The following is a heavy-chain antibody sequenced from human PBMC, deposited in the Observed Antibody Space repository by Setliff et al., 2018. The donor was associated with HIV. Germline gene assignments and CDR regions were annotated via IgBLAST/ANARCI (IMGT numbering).Heavy chain of an antibody. D-gene: IGHD3-3*01. CDR1: GFTFRSYA. J-gene: IGHJ3*02. CDR2: ISGSGTST. V-gene: IGHV3-23*01. CDR3: AKSTGTSHASFSFEI. Sequence: GGSLRLSCAASGFTFRSYAMSWVRQAPGKGLEWVSGISGSGTSTYYADSVKGRVTISRDNSKNTLYLQMNSLRAEDTAVYYCAKSTGTSHASFSFEIWGQGTMVTVSS.